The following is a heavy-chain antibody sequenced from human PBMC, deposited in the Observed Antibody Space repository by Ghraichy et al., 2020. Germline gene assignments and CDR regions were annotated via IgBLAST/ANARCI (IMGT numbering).Heavy chain of an antibody. CDR1: GFTFSSYG. CDR2: IWYDGSNK. J-gene: IGHJ5*02. D-gene: IGHD4-17*01. Sequence: GESLNISCAASGFTFSSYGMHWVRQAPGKGLEWVAVIWYDGSNKYYADSVKGRFTISRDNSKNTLYLQMNSLRAEDTAVYYCARGHGAQRGWFDPWGQGTLVTVSS. CDR3: ARGHGAQRGWFDP. V-gene: IGHV3-33*01.